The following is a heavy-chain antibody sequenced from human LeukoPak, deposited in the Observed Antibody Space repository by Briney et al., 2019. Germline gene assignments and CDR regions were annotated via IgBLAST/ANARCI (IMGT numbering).Heavy chain of an antibody. D-gene: IGHD5-24*01. Sequence: ASVKVSCKASGYTFTRYYMHWVRQAPGQGLEWMGWINPNSGGTNYAQKFQGRVTMTRDTSISTAYMELSRLKSGDTAVYYCARGRDGYNDFGYFDYWGQGTLVTVSS. V-gene: IGHV1-2*02. J-gene: IGHJ4*02. CDR1: GYTFTRYY. CDR3: ARGRDGYNDFGYFDY. CDR2: INPNSGGT.